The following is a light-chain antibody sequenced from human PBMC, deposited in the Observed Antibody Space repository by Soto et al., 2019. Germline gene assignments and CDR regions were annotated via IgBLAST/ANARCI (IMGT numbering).Light chain of an antibody. CDR3: QQYNSYSGT. CDR1: QSISSW. CDR2: DAS. V-gene: IGKV1-5*01. J-gene: IGKJ1*01. Sequence: DIQMTQSPYTVSAYVGNRVTITCRASQSISSWLAWYQQKPGKAPKFLISDASSLGSGVSSRFSGSGSGTEFTLTIISLQPDDFATYYGQQYNSYSGTFGQGTKVDIK.